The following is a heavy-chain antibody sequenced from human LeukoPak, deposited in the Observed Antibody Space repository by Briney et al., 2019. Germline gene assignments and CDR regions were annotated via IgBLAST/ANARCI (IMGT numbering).Heavy chain of an antibody. CDR2: IYYSGST. CDR3: ARGLLDI. V-gene: IGHV4-59*01. CDR1: GGSISSYY. Sequence: PSETLSFTCTVSGGSISSYYWSWIRQPPGKGLKWIGYIYYSGSTNYNPSLKSRVTISVDTSKNQFSLKLSSVTAADTAVYYCARGLLDIWGQGTMVTVSS. J-gene: IGHJ3*02.